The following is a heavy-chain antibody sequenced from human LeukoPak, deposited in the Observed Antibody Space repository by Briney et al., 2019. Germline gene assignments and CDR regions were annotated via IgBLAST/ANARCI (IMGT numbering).Heavy chain of an antibody. CDR3: ARANYVWGSYVY. J-gene: IGHJ4*02. CDR2: IYTGGNT. CDR1: GGSISDYY. V-gene: IGHV4-4*07. D-gene: IGHD3-16*01. Sequence: SETLSLTCTASGGSISDYYWSWIRQPAGKGLEWIGHIYTGGNTNYNPSLESRVTMSVDTSKNQFSLKLRSVTAADTAVYYCARANYVWGSYVYWGQGTLVTVSS.